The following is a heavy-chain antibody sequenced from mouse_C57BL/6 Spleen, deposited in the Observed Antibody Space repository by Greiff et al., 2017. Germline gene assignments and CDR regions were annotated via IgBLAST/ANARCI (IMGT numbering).Heavy chain of an antibody. CDR1: GYTFTDYY. D-gene: IGHD4-1*01. Sequence: QVQLQQSGAELVRPGASVKLSCKASGYTFTDYYINWVKQRPGQGLEWIARIYPGSGNTYYNEKFKGKATLTAEKSSSTAYMQLSSLTSEYSAVYFCARPNWDDWYFDVWGTGTTVTVSS. V-gene: IGHV1-76*01. CDR3: ARPNWDDWYFDV. CDR2: IYPGSGNT. J-gene: IGHJ1*03.